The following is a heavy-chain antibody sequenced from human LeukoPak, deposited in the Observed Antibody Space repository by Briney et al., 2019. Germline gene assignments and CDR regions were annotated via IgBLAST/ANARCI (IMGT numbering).Heavy chain of an antibody. CDR2: ISSSGSTI. V-gene: IGHV3-11*04. J-gene: IGHJ6*03. CDR1: GFTFSDYY. Sequence: KPGGSLRLSCAASGFTFSDYYMSWIRQAPGKGLEWVSYISSSGSTIYYADSVKGRFTISRDNAKNSLYLQTNSLRAEDTAVYYCARDRAAAAAIMDVWGKGTTVTVSS. D-gene: IGHD2-2*01. CDR3: ARDRAAAAAIMDV.